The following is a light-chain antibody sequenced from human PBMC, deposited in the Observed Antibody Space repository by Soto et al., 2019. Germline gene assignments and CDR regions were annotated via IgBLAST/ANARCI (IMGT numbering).Light chain of an antibody. CDR2: EVN. Sequence: QSVLTQPPSASGSPGQSVTISCTGTSSDVGVYNYVSWYQQHPGKAPKVMIYEVNKRPSGVPDRFSGSKSGNTAYLTVSGLQVEDEADYYCSSYAGSSNYVFGNGTKLTVL. CDR1: SSDVGVYNY. J-gene: IGLJ1*01. CDR3: SSYAGSSNYV. V-gene: IGLV2-8*01.